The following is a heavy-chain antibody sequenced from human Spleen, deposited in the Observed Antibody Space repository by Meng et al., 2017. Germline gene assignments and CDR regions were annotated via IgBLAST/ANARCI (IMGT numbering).Heavy chain of an antibody. CDR2: ISYRGSI. CDR1: GGSMSGHSDY. J-gene: IGHJ6*02. CDR3: ASERRLVVRRVKTYYSGMDV. V-gene: IGHV4-39*07. Sequence: SETLSLTCSVSGGSMSGHSDYWAWVRQSPGKGLEWIGTISYRGSIYYNPSLKSRVTISVDTSKSQFSLRLSSVTAVDTAVYYCASERRLVVRRVKTYYSGMDVWGQGTMVTVSS. D-gene: IGHD3-10*01.